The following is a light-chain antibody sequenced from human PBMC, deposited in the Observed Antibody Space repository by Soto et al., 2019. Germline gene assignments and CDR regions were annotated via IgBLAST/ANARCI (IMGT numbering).Light chain of an antibody. V-gene: IGKV3-20*01. CDR1: QSVRSSY. CDR2: GAS. CDR3: QRYGSSPLT. J-gene: IGKJ4*01. Sequence: EIVLTQSPGTLSLSPGERATLSCRASQSVRSSYLAWYQQKPGQPPRLLIYGASSRATGIPDRFSASGSGTDCPLTVSRLEPEDFAVDYCQRYGSSPLTFGGGTKVEIK.